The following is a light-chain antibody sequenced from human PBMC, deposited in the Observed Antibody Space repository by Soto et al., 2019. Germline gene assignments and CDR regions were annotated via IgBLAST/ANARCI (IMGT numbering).Light chain of an antibody. CDR1: QGLSSD. CDR2: AAS. J-gene: IGKJ5*01. Sequence: DLQLTQSPSFLSASVGDRVTITCRASQGLSSDLAWYQQKPGKAPKLLIYAASTLQSGVPSRFSGSGSGTEFTLTISSLQPEDFATCYCQQLNSYPITFGQGTRLEIK. V-gene: IGKV1-9*01. CDR3: QQLNSYPIT.